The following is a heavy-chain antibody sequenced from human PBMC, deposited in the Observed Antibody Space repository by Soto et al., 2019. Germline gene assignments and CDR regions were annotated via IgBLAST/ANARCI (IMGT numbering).Heavy chain of an antibody. J-gene: IGHJ4*02. D-gene: IGHD3-22*01. Sequence: QVQLVQSGAEVKKPGASVKVSCKASGYTFTSYGISWVRQAPGQGLEWLGWISAYNGNTNYAQKLQGRVTMTTDTSPSTAYMELRSLGSGDTAVYYCARTLYYYDSSGYYLEGYFDYWGQGTLVTVSS. CDR1: GYTFTSYG. CDR3: ARTLYYYDSSGYYLEGYFDY. CDR2: ISAYNGNT. V-gene: IGHV1-18*04.